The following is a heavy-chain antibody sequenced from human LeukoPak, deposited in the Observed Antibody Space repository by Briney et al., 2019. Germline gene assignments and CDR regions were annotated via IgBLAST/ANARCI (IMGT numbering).Heavy chain of an antibody. Sequence: GGSLRLSCAASGFTFSSYAMSWVRQAPGKGLEWVSAISGSGGSTYYAGSVKGRFTISRDNSKNTLYLQMNSLRAEDTAVYYCARGSSWFGELLDQFDYWGQGTLVTVSS. V-gene: IGHV3-23*01. CDR2: ISGSGGST. J-gene: IGHJ4*02. D-gene: IGHD3-10*01. CDR3: ARGSSWFGELLDQFDY. CDR1: GFTFSSYA.